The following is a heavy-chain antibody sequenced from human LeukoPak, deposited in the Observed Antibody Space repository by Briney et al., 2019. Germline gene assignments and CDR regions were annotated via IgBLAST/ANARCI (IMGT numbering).Heavy chain of an antibody. V-gene: IGHV1-18*01. CDR2: ISAYNGNT. D-gene: IGHD5-12*01. CDR1: GYTFTSYG. J-gene: IGHJ4*02. CDR3: AKEGRPNSGGGFFDY. Sequence: GASVKVSCNASGYTFTSYGISGVRQAPGQGLEWMGCISAYNGNTNYAQQLQGRVTMTTDTSTSTAYMELRSLRSDDTAVYYCAKEGRPNSGGGFFDYWGQGTRVTVSS.